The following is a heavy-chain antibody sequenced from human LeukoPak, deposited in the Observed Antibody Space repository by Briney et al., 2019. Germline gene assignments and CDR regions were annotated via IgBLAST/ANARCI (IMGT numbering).Heavy chain of an antibody. CDR1: GFTFSSYS. J-gene: IGHJ6*04. V-gene: IGHV3-21*01. Sequence: GGSLRLSCAASGFTFSSYSMNWVRQAPGKGLEWVASISSSTSYIYYADSLKGRFTISRDNAKNSLYLQMNSLRAEDTAVYYCAELGITMIGGVWGKGTTVTISS. CDR3: AELGITMIGGV. CDR2: ISSSTSYI. D-gene: IGHD3-10*02.